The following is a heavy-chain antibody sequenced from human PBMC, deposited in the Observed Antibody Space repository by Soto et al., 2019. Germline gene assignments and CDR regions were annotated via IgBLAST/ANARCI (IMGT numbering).Heavy chain of an antibody. CDR3: AFAGSGSYSKVPDAFDI. CDR2: ISSSSSYI. Sequence: EVQLVESGGGLVKPGGSLRLSCAASGFTFSSYSMNWVRQAPGKGLEWVSSISSSSSYIYYADSVKGRFTISRDNAKNSLYLQMNSLRAEDTAVYYCAFAGSGSYSKVPDAFDIWGQGTMVTVS. CDR1: GFTFSSYS. J-gene: IGHJ3*02. D-gene: IGHD3-10*01. V-gene: IGHV3-21*01.